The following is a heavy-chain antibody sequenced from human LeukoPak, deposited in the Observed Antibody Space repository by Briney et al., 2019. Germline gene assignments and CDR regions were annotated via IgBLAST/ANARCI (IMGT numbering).Heavy chain of an antibody. J-gene: IGHJ4*02. V-gene: IGHV3-48*03. CDR1: GFTFSSYE. D-gene: IGHD3-10*01. CDR2: ISSSGSTI. CDR3: ARVFYYYGSGSEDY. Sequence: GGSLRLSCAASGFTFSSYEMNWVRQAPGKGLEWVSYISSSGSTIYYADSVKGRFTISRDNAKNSLYLQMNSLRAEETAVYYCARVFYYYGSGSEDYWGQGTLVTVSS.